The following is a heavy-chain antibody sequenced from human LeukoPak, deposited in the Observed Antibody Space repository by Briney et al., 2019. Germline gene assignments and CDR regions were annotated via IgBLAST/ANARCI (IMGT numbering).Heavy chain of an antibody. V-gene: IGHV4-59*11. CDR2: IYYSGST. Sequence: SETLSLTCTVSGGSISGHYWTWIRQPPGKGLEWMGYIYYSGSTNYNPSLKSRVTISVDASKNQFSLKLRSVTAADTAVYYCARHPAPDYGDYELDYWGQGTLVTVSS. CDR1: GGSISGHY. J-gene: IGHJ4*02. D-gene: IGHD4-17*01. CDR3: ARHPAPDYGDYELDY.